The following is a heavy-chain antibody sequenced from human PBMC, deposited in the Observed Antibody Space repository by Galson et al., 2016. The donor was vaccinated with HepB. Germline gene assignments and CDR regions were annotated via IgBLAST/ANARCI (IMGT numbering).Heavy chain of an antibody. V-gene: IGHV4-39*01. Sequence: SETLSLTCTVSGGSISSSGYYWGWIRQPPGKGLEWIGSWYYSGSTYYSPSLKSRVTESVDTSKNQFSLKLRFVTAADTAIYYCARRTRGTYGFYYWGQVTLVTVST. CDR1: GGSISSSGYY. CDR2: WYYSGST. D-gene: IGHD3-16*01. J-gene: IGHJ4*02. CDR3: ARRTRGTYGFYY.